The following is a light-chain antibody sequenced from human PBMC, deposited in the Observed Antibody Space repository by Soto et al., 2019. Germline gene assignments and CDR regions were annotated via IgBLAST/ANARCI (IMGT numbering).Light chain of an antibody. CDR1: QSVSDN. V-gene: IGKV3-15*01. J-gene: IGKJ5*01. CDR3: QQYNSWPIT. CDR2: RAS. Sequence: EVLMTQSPDTLYVSPGERVTLSCRASQSVSDNLAWYQQKPGQGPRLLVYRASTRTLGIPARFSGSESGTEFTLTSSSLQSEDFAVYYCQQYNSWPITFGQGTLLEIK.